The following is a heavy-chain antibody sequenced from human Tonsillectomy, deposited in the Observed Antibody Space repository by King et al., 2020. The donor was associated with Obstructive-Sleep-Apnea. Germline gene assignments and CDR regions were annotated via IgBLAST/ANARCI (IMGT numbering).Heavy chain of an antibody. D-gene: IGHD4-23*01. CDR2: IYPGDSDT. CDR1: GYRFTTYW. J-gene: IGHJ3*02. Sequence: VQLVESGAEMKKPGESLRISCRGSGYRFTTYWIGWVRQVPGKGLEWMGIIYPGDSDTRNSPSFHGQVTISVDTSINTAYLQWTSLKASDSAMYYCARQGLGDYGGHTIAFDIWGQGTMVTVSS. CDR3: ARQGLGDYGGHTIAFDI. V-gene: IGHV5-51*01.